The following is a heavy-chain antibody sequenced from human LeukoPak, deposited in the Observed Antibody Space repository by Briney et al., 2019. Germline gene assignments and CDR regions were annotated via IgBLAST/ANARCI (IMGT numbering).Heavy chain of an antibody. V-gene: IGHV1-18*01. D-gene: IGHD6-6*01. J-gene: IGHJ5*02. CDR3: ASLRPSSSSGPTYNWFDP. CDR1: GYTFTSYG. Sequence: EASVKVSCKASGYTFTSYGISWVRQAPGQGLEWMGWISAYNGNTNYAQKFQGRVTITADESTSTAYMELSSLRSEDTAVYYCASLRPSSSSGPTYNWFDPWGQGTLVTVSS. CDR2: ISAYNGNT.